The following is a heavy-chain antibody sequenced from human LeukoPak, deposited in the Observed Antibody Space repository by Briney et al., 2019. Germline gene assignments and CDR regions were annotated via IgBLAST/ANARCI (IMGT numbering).Heavy chain of an antibody. D-gene: IGHD6-19*01. CDR1: GFTFSSYW. Sequence: SGGSLKLSCAASGFTFSSYWMSWVRQAPGKGLEWVANIKQDGNEKYYVDSVKGRFTISRDNAKNSLYLQMNSLRAKDTAVYYCARTGGSSGWYSPALLKYYFDYWGQGTLVTVSS. J-gene: IGHJ4*02. CDR3: ARTGGSSGWYSPALLKYYFDY. CDR2: IKQDGNEK. V-gene: IGHV3-7*01.